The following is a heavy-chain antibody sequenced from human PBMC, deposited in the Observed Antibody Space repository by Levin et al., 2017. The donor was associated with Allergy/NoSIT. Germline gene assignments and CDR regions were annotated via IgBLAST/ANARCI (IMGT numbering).Heavy chain of an antibody. V-gene: IGHV3-23*01. CDR2: ISGSGGTT. J-gene: IGHJ5*01. D-gene: IGHD3-3*01. CDR3: AKTFFQFWSGWFDS. Sequence: QPGGSLRLSCVGSGMTFNNYAMTWVRQAPGKGLEWVSAISGSGGTTYYADSVKGRFTISRDNSKNTLSLQMNSLRVEDTAVYYCAKTFFQFWSGWFDSWGQGTLVTVSS. CDR1: GMTFNNYA.